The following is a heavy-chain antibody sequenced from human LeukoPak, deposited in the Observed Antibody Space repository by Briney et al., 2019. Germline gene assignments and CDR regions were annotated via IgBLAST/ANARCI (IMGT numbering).Heavy chain of an antibody. CDR2: IIPIFGTA. CDR1: GGTFSSYA. V-gene: IGHV1-69*13. D-gene: IGHD3-16*02. CDR3: ASGLRLGELSFYL. J-gene: IGHJ5*02. Sequence: ASVKVSCKASGGTFSSYAISWVRQAPGQGLEWMGGIIPIFGTANYAQKFQGRVTITADESTSTAYMELSSLRSENTAVYYCASGLRLGELSFYLWGQGTLVTVSS.